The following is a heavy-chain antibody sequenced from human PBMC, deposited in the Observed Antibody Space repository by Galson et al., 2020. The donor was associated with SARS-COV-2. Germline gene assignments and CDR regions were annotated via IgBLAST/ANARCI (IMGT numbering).Heavy chain of an antibody. Sequence: GESLKISRAATGFTFSDYHMSWVRQGPGKGLEWVSYIGNSGSYTRYADSVKGRFTVSRDNAKNSMYLQMNSLRVEDSAVYYCARRKRYGDLTYYYYKDVWGTGTTVTVS. CDR1: GFTFSDYH. D-gene: IGHD4-17*01. CDR2: IGNSGSYT. V-gene: IGHV3-11*06. J-gene: IGHJ6*03. CDR3: ARRKRYGDLTYYYYKDV.